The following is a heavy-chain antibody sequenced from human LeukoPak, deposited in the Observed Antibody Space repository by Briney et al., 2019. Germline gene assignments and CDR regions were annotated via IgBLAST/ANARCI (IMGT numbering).Heavy chain of an antibody. Sequence: LSLTCAVYGGSFSSYYWGWIRQAPGKGLEWVSYISSSGSTIYYADSVKGRFTISRDNAKNSLYLQMNSLRAEDTAVYYCARDREWGSSGHDAFDIWGQGRMVTVSS. CDR3: ARDREWGSSGHDAFDI. CDR1: GGSFSSYY. D-gene: IGHD3-22*01. CDR2: ISSSGSTI. V-gene: IGHV3-11*01. J-gene: IGHJ3*02.